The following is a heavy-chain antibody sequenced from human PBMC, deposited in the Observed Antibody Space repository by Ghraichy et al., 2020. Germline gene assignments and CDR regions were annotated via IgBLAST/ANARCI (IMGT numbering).Heavy chain of an antibody. CDR3: GRGGPDNSNYAVDI. CDR1: GFSFRSYW. J-gene: IGHJ3*02. Sequence: GGSLRLSCAASGFSFRSYWITWVRQAPGKGLEWVANIKIDETEKYYVGSVKGRFTISRDNAKNSLYLQMNSLRAEDTALYYCGRGGPDNSNYAVDIWGQGTMVTVSS. V-gene: IGHV3-7*03. D-gene: IGHD4-11*01. CDR2: IKIDETEK.